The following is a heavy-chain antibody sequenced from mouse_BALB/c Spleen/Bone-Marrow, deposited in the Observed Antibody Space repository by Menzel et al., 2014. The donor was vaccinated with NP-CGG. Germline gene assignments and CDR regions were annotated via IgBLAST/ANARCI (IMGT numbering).Heavy chain of an antibody. V-gene: IGHV5-12*02. J-gene: IGHJ3*01. CDR2: ISNGGGST. CDR1: GFTFSDYY. CDR3: ARHNYDETWFAY. Sequence: ESGGGLVQPGGSLKLSCATSGFTFSDYYMYWVRQTPEKRLEWVAYISNGGGSTYYPDTVKGRSTISRDNAKNXLYLQMSRLKSEDTAMYYCARHNYDETWFAYWGQGTLVTVSA. D-gene: IGHD2-4*01.